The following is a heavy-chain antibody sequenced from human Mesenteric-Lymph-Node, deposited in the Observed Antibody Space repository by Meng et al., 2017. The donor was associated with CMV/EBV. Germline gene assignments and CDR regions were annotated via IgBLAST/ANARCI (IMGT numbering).Heavy chain of an antibody. CDR3: ARPLERMAVSGPLDY. Sequence: SVKVSCKASGTIFSSFGISWVRQAPGQRLEWMGGIVPDVGTPNYAPKFQGRVTITADKSTSTVYMELSSMRSEDTALYYCARPLERMAVSGPLDYWGQGTLVTVSS. CDR1: GTIFSSFG. CDR2: IVPDVGTP. V-gene: IGHV1-69*06. J-gene: IGHJ4*02. D-gene: IGHD6-19*01.